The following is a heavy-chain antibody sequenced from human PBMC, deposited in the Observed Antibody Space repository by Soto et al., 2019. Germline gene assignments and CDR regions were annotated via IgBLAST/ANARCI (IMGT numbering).Heavy chain of an antibody. Sequence: VGSLRLSCAASGFTFSSYSMNWVRQAPGKGLEWVSSISSSSSYIYYADSVKGRFTISRDNAKNSLYLQMNSLRAEDTAVYYCARDSYDFWSGYYGGFDPWGQGTLVTVSS. CDR2: ISSSSSYI. CDR3: ARDSYDFWSGYYGGFDP. J-gene: IGHJ5*02. D-gene: IGHD3-3*01. CDR1: GFTFSSYS. V-gene: IGHV3-21*01.